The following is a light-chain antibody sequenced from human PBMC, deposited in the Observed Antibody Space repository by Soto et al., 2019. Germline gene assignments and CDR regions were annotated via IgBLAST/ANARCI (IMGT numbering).Light chain of an antibody. Sequence: DIQMTQSPSTLSASVGDRVTITCRAGQSIDSWLAWYQQQPGKAPKVLIYQASTLESGVPSRFSSSGSGTQYTLTISSLQPDDFATYYCQQYQYCSYSFGQGTNLEIK. CDR2: QAS. CDR3: QQYQYCSYS. V-gene: IGKV1-5*03. CDR1: QSIDSW. J-gene: IGKJ2*03.